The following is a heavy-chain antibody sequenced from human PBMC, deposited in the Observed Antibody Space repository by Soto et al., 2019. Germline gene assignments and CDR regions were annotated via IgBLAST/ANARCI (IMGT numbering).Heavy chain of an antibody. CDR2: IYYSGST. V-gene: IGHV4-39*01. CDR1: GGSISSSSYY. J-gene: IGHJ4*02. D-gene: IGHD3-10*01. Sequence: WETLSLTCTVSGGSISSSSYYWGWIRQPPGKGLEWIGSIYYSGSTYYNPSLKSRVTISVDTSKNQFSLKLSSVTAADTAVYYCASITMVRGVMDYWGQGTLVTVSS. CDR3: ASITMVRGVMDY.